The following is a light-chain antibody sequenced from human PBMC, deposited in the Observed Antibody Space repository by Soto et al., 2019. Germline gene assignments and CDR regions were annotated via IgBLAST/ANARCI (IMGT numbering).Light chain of an antibody. Sequence: ENVLTQFPGTLSLSPGDRATLSCRASQSLSSDSLAWYQQKPGQAPRLLIYGASSRATGIPARFSGSGSGTEFTLTINSLQSEDFAVYYCQQYQNLWTFGQGTKVDI. J-gene: IGKJ1*01. CDR1: QSLSSD. V-gene: IGKV3-15*01. CDR2: GAS. CDR3: QQYQNLWT.